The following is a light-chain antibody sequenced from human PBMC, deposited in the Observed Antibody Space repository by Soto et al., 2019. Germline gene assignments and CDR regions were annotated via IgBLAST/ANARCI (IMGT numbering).Light chain of an antibody. CDR1: SSDVGGYNY. Sequence: QSVLTQPASVSGSPGQSITISCTGTSSDVGGYNYVSWYQQHPGKAPKLMIYDVSNRPSGVSNLFSGSKSGNTASLTISGLKAEDEADYYCSSYTSSSTSHVFGTGTKVTVL. CDR3: SSYTSSSTSHV. CDR2: DVS. V-gene: IGLV2-14*01. J-gene: IGLJ1*01.